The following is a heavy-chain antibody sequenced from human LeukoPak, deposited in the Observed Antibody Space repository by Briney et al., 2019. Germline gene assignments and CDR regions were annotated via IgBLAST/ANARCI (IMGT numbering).Heavy chain of an antibody. CDR1: GYTFTGYY. J-gene: IGHJ6*03. Sequence: ASVKVSCKASGYTFTGYYMHWVRQAPGQGLEWMGWINPNSGGTNYAQKFQGRVTMTRDTSISTAYMELSRLRSDDTAVYYCARDPKDGYCSSTSCLPPYYYYYYYMDVWGKGTPVTISS. V-gene: IGHV1-2*02. D-gene: IGHD2-2*01. CDR3: ARDPKDGYCSSTSCLPPYYYYYYYMDV. CDR2: INPNSGGT.